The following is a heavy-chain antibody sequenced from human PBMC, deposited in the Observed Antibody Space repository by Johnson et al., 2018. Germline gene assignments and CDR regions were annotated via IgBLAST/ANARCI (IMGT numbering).Heavy chain of an antibody. V-gene: IGHV3-30-3*01. J-gene: IGHJ6*03. CDR1: GFPFSTFA. CDR3: ARDPTESYYYYYMDV. CDR2: VSYDGTTK. Sequence: QVQLVQSGGGVVQPGESLSLSCVASGFPFSTFAMHWVRQAPGKGLEWVAVVSYDGTTKSYADSVKARFTISRDTSKKTLTLRMNSLRVEDTALYYCARDPTESYYYYYMDVWSKGTAVTGSS.